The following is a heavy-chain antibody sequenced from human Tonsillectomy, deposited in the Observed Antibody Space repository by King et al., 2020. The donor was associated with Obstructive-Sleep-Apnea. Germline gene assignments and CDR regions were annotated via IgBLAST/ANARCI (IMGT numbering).Heavy chain of an antibody. CDR2: ISSDGSVT. J-gene: IGHJ4*02. Sequence: VQLVESGGGLVQPGGSLRLSCAASGFTFSSYWMHWVRQSPGKGLLLVSRISSDGSVTTYADFVKGRFTVSRDDAKNTLYLQMNSLRADDTAVYYCVRAVAGFGDYWGQGTLVTVSS. CDR3: VRAVAGFGDY. CDR1: GFTFSSYW. D-gene: IGHD6-19*01. V-gene: IGHV3-74*01.